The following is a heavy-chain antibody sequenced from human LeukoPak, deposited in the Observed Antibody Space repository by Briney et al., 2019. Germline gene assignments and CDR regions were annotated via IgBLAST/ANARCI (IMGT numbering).Heavy chain of an antibody. CDR2: ISSSGSTI. CDR3: ARYRGTGSSWYGDAFDI. D-gene: IGHD6-13*01. CDR1: GFTFSSYE. V-gene: IGHV3-48*03. J-gene: IGHJ3*02. Sequence: GGSLRLSCAASGFTFSSYEMNWVRQAPGKGLEWVSCISSSGSTIYYADSVKGRFTISRDNAKNSLYLQMNSLRAEDTAVYYCARYRGTGSSWYGDAFDIWGQGTMVTVSS.